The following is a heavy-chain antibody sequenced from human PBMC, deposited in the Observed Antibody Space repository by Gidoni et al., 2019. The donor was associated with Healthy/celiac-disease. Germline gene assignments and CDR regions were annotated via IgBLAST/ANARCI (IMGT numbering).Heavy chain of an antibody. CDR1: GGTVSRYA. Sequence: QVQLVQSGAEVKKPGSSVKVSCKAAGGTVSRYAISWVRQAPGQGLEWMGGIIPIFGTANSAQKFQGRVTITADESTSTAYMELSSLRSEDTAVYYCARVSVVAARYYYYGMDVWGQGTTVTVSS. V-gene: IGHV1-69*01. J-gene: IGHJ6*02. CDR2: IIPIFGTA. CDR3: ARVSVVAARYYYYGMDV. D-gene: IGHD2-15*01.